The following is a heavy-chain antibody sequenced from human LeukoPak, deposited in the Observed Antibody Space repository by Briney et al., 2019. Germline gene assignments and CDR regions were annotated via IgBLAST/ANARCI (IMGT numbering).Heavy chain of an antibody. CDR2: IYYSGST. D-gene: IGHD3-22*01. J-gene: IGHJ4*02. Sequence: PSETLSLTCTVSGGSISSYYWSWIRQPPGKGLEWIGYIYYSGSTNYNPSLKSRVIISVDTSKNQFSLKLSSVTAADTAVYYCAREGYYDSSGFDYWGQGTLVTVSS. CDR1: GGSISSYY. V-gene: IGHV4-59*01. CDR3: AREGYYDSSGFDY.